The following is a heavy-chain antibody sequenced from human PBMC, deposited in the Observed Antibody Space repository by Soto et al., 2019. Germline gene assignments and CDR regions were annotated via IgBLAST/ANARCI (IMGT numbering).Heavy chain of an antibody. CDR1: GGSFSGYY. V-gene: IGHV4-34*01. CDR2: INHSGST. CDR3: ARGEGVVVVVAATPGAEYFQH. Sequence: QVQLQQWGAGLLKPSETLSLTCAVYGGSFSGYYWSWIRQPPGKGLEWIGEINHSGSTNYNPSLKNRGTISVDTSKNQFSLKLSSVTAADTAVYYCARGEGVVVVVAATPGAEYFQHWGQGTLVTVSS. J-gene: IGHJ1*01. D-gene: IGHD2-15*01.